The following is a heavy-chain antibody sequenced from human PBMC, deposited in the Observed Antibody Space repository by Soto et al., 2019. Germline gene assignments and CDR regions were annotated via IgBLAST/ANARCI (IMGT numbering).Heavy chain of an antibody. J-gene: IGHJ4*02. CDR3: ASRHDY. CDR1: GFTFSSYE. CDR2: ISSSGSTI. Sequence: EVQLVESGGGLVQPGGSLRLSCAASGFTFSSYEMNWVRQAPGKGLEWISYISSSGSTIHYADSVQGRFTISRDNAKNALYLKMHRLRAEDTAVYYCASRHDYWGQGTLVTVSS. V-gene: IGHV3-48*03.